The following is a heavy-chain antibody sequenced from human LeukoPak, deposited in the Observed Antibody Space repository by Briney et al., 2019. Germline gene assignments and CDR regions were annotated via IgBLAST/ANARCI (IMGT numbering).Heavy chain of an antibody. CDR1: GFTFSNAW. Sequence: GGSLRLSCATSGFTFSNAWMNWVRQAPGKGLKWVGRIRSNSDGGTIDYAAPVKGRFTLSRDDSKTTLYLQMNSLQTEDTAVYYCATDFYDSTWGQGTLVTVSS. CDR2: IRSNSDGGTI. D-gene: IGHD3-22*01. V-gene: IGHV3-15*07. J-gene: IGHJ5*02. CDR3: ATDFYDST.